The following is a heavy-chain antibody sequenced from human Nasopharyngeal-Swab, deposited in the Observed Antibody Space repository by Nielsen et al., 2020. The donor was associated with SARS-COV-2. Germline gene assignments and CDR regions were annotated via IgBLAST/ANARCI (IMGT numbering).Heavy chain of an antibody. Sequence: GESLKISCAASGFTATNNYMTWVRQVPGKGLEWISHIYASGDTHTAGAVKGRFTISRDSSENTLYLEMNNLTPDDTATYYCAAPLTGLHYWGQGTLVTVSS. D-gene: IGHD1-20*01. CDR1: GFTATNNY. CDR2: IYASGDT. V-gene: IGHV3-53*01. CDR3: AAPLTGLHY. J-gene: IGHJ4*02.